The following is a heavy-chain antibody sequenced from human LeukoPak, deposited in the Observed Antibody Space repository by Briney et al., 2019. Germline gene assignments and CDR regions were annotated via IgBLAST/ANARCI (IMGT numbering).Heavy chain of an antibody. V-gene: IGHV4-34*01. CDR3: ARGRYSGSYYLLDY. Sequence: SETLSLTCTVSGGSISSYSWSWIRQPPGKGLEWIGEINHSGSTNYNPSLKSRVTISVDTSKNQFSLKLSSVTAADTAVYYCARGRYSGSYYLLDYWGQGTLVTVSS. CDR1: GGSISSYS. CDR2: INHSGST. D-gene: IGHD1-26*01. J-gene: IGHJ4*02.